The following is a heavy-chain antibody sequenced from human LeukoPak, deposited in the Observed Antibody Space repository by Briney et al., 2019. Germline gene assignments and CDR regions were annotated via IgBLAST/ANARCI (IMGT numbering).Heavy chain of an antibody. D-gene: IGHD4/OR15-4a*01. CDR2: ISGGGVTT. V-gene: IGHV3-23*01. Sequence: GGSLRLSCAASGFTFSDYARSWVRQAPGKGLGWVCTISGGGVTTYYADSVKGRFTISRDNAKNTLYLQMNSLRAEDTAVYYCARCYGEQLYWGQGTLVTVSS. CDR3: ARCYGEQLY. J-gene: IGHJ4*02. CDR1: GFTFSDYA.